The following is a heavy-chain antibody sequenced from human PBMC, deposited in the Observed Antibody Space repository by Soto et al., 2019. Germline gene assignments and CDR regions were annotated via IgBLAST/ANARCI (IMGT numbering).Heavy chain of an antibody. CDR2: ISHDGGT. J-gene: IGHJ6*02. V-gene: IGHV4-34*02. CDR1: GGSFDDFY. CDR3: ARGQLVWYGDLTPYHRDMDV. D-gene: IGHD3-10*01. Sequence: QVQLQQWGAGLLRPSETLSLTCAFYGGSFDDFYWSWVRQSPGKGLEWVGEISHDGGTNYSPPLVSRVSISVGTSKNQFSLHLRSVTAADTGLYYCARGQLVWYGDLTPYHRDMDVWGQGTTVTVSS.